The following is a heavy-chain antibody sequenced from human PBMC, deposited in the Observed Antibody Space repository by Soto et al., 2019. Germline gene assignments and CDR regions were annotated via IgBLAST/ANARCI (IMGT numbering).Heavy chain of an antibody. CDR3: ARELAAGGGMDV. J-gene: IGHJ6*03. CDR2: IWYDGSNK. V-gene: IGHV3-33*01. CDR1: GFTFSSHG. D-gene: IGHD6-13*01. Sequence: SPRLSCAASGFTFSSHGMHWVRQAPGKGLEWVAVIWYDGSNKYYADSVKGRFTISRDNSKNTLYLQMNSLRAEDTAVYYCARELAAGGGMDVWGKGTTVTVSS.